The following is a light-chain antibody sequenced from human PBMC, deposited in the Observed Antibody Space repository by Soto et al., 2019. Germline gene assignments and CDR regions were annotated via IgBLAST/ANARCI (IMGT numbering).Light chain of an antibody. CDR3: QQYTSSPLT. CDR2: GAS. V-gene: IGKV3-20*01. J-gene: IGKJ4*01. CDR1: QSVGSR. Sequence: EIVMTQSPGTLSLSPGERATLSCRASQSVGSRLAWYQQKPGQAPRLLMYGASNRATGIPDRFSGSGSGTDFTLTISRLEPEDFAVYYCQQYTSSPLTFGGGTKVDI.